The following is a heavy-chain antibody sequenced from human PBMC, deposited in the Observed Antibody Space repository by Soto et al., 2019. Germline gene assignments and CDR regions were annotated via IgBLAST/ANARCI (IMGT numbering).Heavy chain of an antibody. D-gene: IGHD2-15*01. V-gene: IGHV3-30*03. Sequence: GGSLRLSCAASGFTFSSYGMHWVRQAPGKGLEWVAVISYDGSNKYYADSVKGRFTISRDNSKNTLYLQMNSLRAEDTAVYYCALFGDIVVVVAATGRGRLSDPWGQGTLVTVSS. J-gene: IGHJ5*02. CDR1: GFTFSSYG. CDR3: ALFGDIVVVVAATGRGRLSDP. CDR2: ISYDGSNK.